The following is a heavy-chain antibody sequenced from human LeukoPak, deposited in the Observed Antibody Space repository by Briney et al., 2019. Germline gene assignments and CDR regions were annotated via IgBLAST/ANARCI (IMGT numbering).Heavy chain of an antibody. J-gene: IGHJ4*02. CDR3: ARDSMVRGVLFDY. V-gene: IGHV3-66*01. CDR2: IYSGGST. Sequence: PGGSLRLSCAASGFTVSSNYMSWVRQAPGKGLEWVSVIYSGGSTYYADSVKGRFTISRDNSKNTLYLQVNSLRAEDTAVYYCARDSMVRGVLFDYWGQGTLVTVSS. CDR1: GFTVSSNY. D-gene: IGHD3-10*01.